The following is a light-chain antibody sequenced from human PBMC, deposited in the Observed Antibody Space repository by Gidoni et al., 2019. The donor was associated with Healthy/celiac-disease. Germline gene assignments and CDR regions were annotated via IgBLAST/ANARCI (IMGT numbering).Light chain of an antibody. Sequence: AIQMTQSPSSLSASVGDRVTITCRASQGIRNDLGWYQQKPGKAPKLLIYAATSLQSGVPSRFSGSGSGKDFTLTISSLQPEDFATYYCQQDYNYPLTCGQGTKVEIK. V-gene: IGKV1-6*01. J-gene: IGKJ1*01. CDR2: AAT. CDR3: QQDYNYPLT. CDR1: QGIRND.